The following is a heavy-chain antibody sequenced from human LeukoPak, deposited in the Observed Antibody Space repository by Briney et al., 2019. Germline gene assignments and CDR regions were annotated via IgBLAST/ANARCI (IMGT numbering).Heavy chain of an antibody. D-gene: IGHD3-10*01. CDR3: TTDTFGARDS. CDR1: GYTFSRYW. CDR2: INEDGSST. J-gene: IGHJ4*02. Sequence: PGGSLKLSFAASGYTFSRYWMHWFRQGQGKGLVWVSRINEDGSSTSYAESVGGRFTISRDNAKNTLYLQMNSLRAEDAAVYYCTTDTFGARDSWGQGTLVTVSS. V-gene: IGHV3-74*01.